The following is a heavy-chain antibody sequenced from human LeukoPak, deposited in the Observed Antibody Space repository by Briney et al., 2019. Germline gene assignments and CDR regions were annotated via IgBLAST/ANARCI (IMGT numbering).Heavy chain of an antibody. V-gene: IGHV4-30-4*01. J-gene: IGHJ6*02. Sequence: SETLSLTCTVSGGSISSGDYYWSWIRQPPGKGLEWIGYIYYSGSTYYNLSLKSRVTISVDTSKNQFSLKLSSVTAADTAVYYCARDPRYNWNPGGMDVWGQGTTVTVSS. CDR2: IYYSGST. CDR1: GGSISSGDYY. D-gene: IGHD1-20*01. CDR3: ARDPRYNWNPGGMDV.